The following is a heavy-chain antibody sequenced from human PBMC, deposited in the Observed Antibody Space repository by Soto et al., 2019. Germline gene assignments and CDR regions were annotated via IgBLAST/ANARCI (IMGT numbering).Heavy chain of an antibody. J-gene: IGHJ6*02. Sequence: SETLSLTCTVSGGSISSGGYYWSWIRQHPGKGLEWIGYIYYSGSTYYNPSLKSRVTISVDTSKNQFSLKLSSVTAADTAVYYCARERIVVVPAAIPSAYYYGMDVWGQGTTVTVSS. CDR2: IYYSGST. D-gene: IGHD2-2*01. CDR3: ARERIVVVPAAIPSAYYYGMDV. V-gene: IGHV4-31*02. CDR1: GGSISSGGYY.